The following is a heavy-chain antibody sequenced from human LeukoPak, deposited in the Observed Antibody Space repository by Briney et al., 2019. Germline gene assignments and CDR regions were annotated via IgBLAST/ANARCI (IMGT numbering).Heavy chain of an antibody. CDR1: GGSITRTNY. Sequence: KPSGTPSPPCGVSGGSITRTNYLAWVRQPPGKGLEWIGEVNLQGSTNYNPSLMGRVAISVDMSENHISLQLTSVTAADTAVYYCAREGGPYRPLDYSGQGTLVTVSS. J-gene: IGHJ4*02. V-gene: IGHV4-4*02. CDR3: AREGGPYRPLDY. CDR2: VNLQGST.